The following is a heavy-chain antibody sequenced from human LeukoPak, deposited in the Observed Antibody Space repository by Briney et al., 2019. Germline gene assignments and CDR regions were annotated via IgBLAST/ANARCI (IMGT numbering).Heavy chain of an antibody. Sequence: RGESLKISCKGSGYSFSSYWIGWVRQMPGKGLEWMGIIYPGDSDTRYSPSFQGQVTISADKSISTAYLQWSSLKASDTAMYYCARPHREDRLVIDYWGQGTLVTVSS. D-gene: IGHD2-21*01. CDR3: ARPHREDRLVIDY. V-gene: IGHV5-51*01. J-gene: IGHJ4*02. CDR1: GYSFSSYW. CDR2: IYPGDSDT.